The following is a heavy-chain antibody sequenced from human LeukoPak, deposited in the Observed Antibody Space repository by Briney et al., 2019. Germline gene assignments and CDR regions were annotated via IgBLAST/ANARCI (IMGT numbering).Heavy chain of an antibody. CDR1: GYTYTGYY. V-gene: IGHV1-2*04. CDR2: INPNSGGT. J-gene: IGHJ4*02. CDR3: ARDKEPDGFDY. Sequence: ASVKVSCKASGYTYTGYYMHWVRQAPGQGLEWMGWINPNSGGTNYAQKFQGWVTMTRDTSISTAYMELSRLRSDDTAVYYCARDKEPDGFDYWGQGTLVTVSS.